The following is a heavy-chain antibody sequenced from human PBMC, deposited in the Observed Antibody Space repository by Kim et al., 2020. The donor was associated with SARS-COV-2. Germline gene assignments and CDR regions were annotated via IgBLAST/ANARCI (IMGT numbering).Heavy chain of an antibody. J-gene: IGHJ3*02. Sequence: SETLSLTCTVSGGSISSSSYYWGWIRQPPGKGLEWIGSIYYSGSTYYNPSLKSRVTISVDTSKNQFSLKLSSVTAADTAVYYCASKALWFGPSYAFDIWGQGTMVTVSS. CDR3: ASKALWFGPSYAFDI. V-gene: IGHV4-39*01. D-gene: IGHD3-10*01. CDR2: IYYSGST. CDR1: GGSISSSSYY.